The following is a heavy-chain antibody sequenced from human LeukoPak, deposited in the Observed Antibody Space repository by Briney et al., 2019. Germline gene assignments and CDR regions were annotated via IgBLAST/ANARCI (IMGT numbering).Heavy chain of an antibody. Sequence: GGSLRLSCAASGFTFSAHGMHWVRQAPGKGLEWVAVISYDGSKKYYADSVKGRFTISRDNSKSTLYLQMNSLRAEDTAVYYCAKDSRLAAAGIDYWGQGTLVTVSS. D-gene: IGHD6-13*01. V-gene: IGHV3-30*18. CDR2: ISYDGSKK. CDR3: AKDSRLAAAGIDY. CDR1: GFTFSAHG. J-gene: IGHJ4*02.